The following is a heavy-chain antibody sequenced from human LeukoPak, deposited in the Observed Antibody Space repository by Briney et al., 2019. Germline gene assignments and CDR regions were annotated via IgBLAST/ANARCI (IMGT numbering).Heavy chain of an antibody. J-gene: IGHJ4*02. D-gene: IGHD6-19*01. Sequence: TGESLRISCKGSGYRFTNYWISWVRQMPGKGLEWMGRIDPSDSYTNYSPSFQGHVTISADKSINTAYLQWSSLKASDIAIYYCASEGASAAVASADYFDSWGQGTLLTVSS. CDR3: ASEGASAAVASADYFDS. V-gene: IGHV5-10-1*01. CDR1: GYRFTNYW. CDR2: IDPSDSYT.